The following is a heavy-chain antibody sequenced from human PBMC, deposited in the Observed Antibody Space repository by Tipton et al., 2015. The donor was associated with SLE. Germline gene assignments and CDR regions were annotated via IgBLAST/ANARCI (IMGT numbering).Heavy chain of an antibody. J-gene: IGHJ4*02. V-gene: IGHV3-23*01. Sequence: SLRLSCAASGFSFSTYAMSWVRQAPGKGPEWVATVSSTSGRTYYADSVKGRFTISRDNSRNTLSLQMNSLRAEDTAVYYCAKKMVRGLIMPSPFDYWGQGTLVTVSS. CDR1: GFSFSTYA. D-gene: IGHD3-10*01. CDR2: VSSTSGRT. CDR3: AKKMVRGLIMPSPFDY.